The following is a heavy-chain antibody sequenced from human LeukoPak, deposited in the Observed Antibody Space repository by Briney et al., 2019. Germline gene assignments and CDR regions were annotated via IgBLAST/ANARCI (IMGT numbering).Heavy chain of an antibody. J-gene: IGHJ3*02. CDR1: GFTVSSNY. CDR3: ARGGSYLSAFDI. CDR2: IYSGGST. Sequence: GGALRLSCAASGFTVSSNYMSWVRQAPAKGLEWVSIIYSGGSTFYADSVQGRLTISRDNSKHTLYLQMNSLRAEDTAVYYCARGGSYLSAFDIWGQGTMVTVSS. D-gene: IGHD1-26*01. V-gene: IGHV3-53*01.